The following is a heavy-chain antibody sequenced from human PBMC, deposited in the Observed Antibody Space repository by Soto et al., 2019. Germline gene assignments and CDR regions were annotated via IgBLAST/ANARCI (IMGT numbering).Heavy chain of an antibody. D-gene: IGHD4-17*01. J-gene: IGHJ6*02. V-gene: IGHV4-34*01. Sequence: PSETLSLTCAVYGGSFSGYYWSWIRQPPGKGPEWIGEINHSGSTNYNPSLKSRVTISVDTSKNQFSLKLSSVTAADTAVYYCARLRTTVTADYGMDVWGQGTTVTVSS. CDR2: INHSGST. CDR3: ARLRTTVTADYGMDV. CDR1: GGSFSGYY.